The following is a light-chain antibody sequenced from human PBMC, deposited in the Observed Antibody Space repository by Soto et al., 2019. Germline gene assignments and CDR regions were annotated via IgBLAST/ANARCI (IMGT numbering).Light chain of an antibody. CDR1: SSVVGGYNY. CDR2: EVS. J-gene: IGLJ1*01. Sequence: QSALTQPASVSGSPGQSITISCTGTSSVVGGYNYVSWYQQHPGKAPKLMIYEVSNRPSGVSNRFSGSKSGNTASLTISGLQAEDEADYYCSSYTSSSTYVFGTGTKVTVL. V-gene: IGLV2-14*01. CDR3: SSYTSSSTYV.